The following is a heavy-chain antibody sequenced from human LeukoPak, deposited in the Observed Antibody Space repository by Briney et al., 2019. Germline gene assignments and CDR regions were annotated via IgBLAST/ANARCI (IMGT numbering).Heavy chain of an antibody. J-gene: IGHJ3*02. CDR1: GFTFDDYA. CDR3: ARLEGYDSPTPGGSDAFDI. D-gene: IGHD3-22*01. V-gene: IGHV3-9*01. Sequence: GGSLRLSCAASGFTFDDYAMHWVRQAPGKGLEWVSGISWNSGSIGYADSVKGRFTISRDNAKNSLYLQMNSLRAEDTALYYCARLEGYDSPTPGGSDAFDIWGQGTMVTVSS. CDR2: ISWNSGSI.